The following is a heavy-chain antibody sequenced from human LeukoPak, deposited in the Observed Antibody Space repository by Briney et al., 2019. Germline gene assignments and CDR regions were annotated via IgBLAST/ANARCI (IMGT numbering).Heavy chain of an antibody. Sequence: GGSLRLSCAASGFAFSSYSMNWVRQAPGKGLEWVSSISGTSTYIYFANSLKGRFSISRDNAKNSLYLQMNSLRVEDTAVYLCARASLSEIISAEAFFDSWGQGTLVTVSS. CDR3: ARASLSEIISAEAFFDS. CDR1: GFAFSSYS. CDR2: ISGTSTYI. J-gene: IGHJ4*02. D-gene: IGHD2-2*01. V-gene: IGHV3-21*01.